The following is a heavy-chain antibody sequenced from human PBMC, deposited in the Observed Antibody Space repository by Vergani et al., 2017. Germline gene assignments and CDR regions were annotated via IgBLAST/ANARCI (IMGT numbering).Heavy chain of an antibody. CDR3: ATLYGSGSYYNAWFDP. CDR1: GYTLTELS. Sequence: QVQLVQSGAEVQKPGASVKVSCKVSGYTLTELSMHWVRQAPGKGLEWMGGFDPEDGETIYAQKFQGRVTMTEDTSTDTAYMELSSLRSEDTAVYYCATLYGSGSYYNAWFDPWGQGTLVTVSS. D-gene: IGHD3-10*01. J-gene: IGHJ5*02. V-gene: IGHV1-24*01. CDR2: FDPEDGET.